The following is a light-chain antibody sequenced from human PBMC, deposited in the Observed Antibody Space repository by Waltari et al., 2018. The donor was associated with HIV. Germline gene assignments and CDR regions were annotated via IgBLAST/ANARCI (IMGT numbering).Light chain of an antibody. CDR3: QAWDSFTGL. CDR2: QHT. Sequence: SFELTRPPSVSVSPGQTATITCSGYKLGGNSVAWYQQRPGQSPVLIRYQHTKRPPGIPERFSGSNSGNTVTLTISGTQALVEADYYCQAWDSFTGLFGGGTTLTVL. CDR1: KLGGNS. V-gene: IGLV3-1*01. J-gene: IGLJ2*01.